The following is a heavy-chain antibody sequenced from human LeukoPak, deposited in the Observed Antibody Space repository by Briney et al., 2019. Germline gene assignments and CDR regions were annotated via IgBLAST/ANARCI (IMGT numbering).Heavy chain of an antibody. CDR2: INPNSGGT. CDR1: GYTFTGYY. D-gene: IGHD3-22*01. CDR3: ARVYGSSGYVLCY. V-gene: IGHV1-2*02. J-gene: IGHJ4*02. Sequence: ASVKVSCKASGYTFTGYYMHWVRQAPGQGLEWMGWINPNSGGTNYAQKFQGRVTMTRDTSISTAYMELSRLRSDDTAVYYCARVYGSSGYVLCYWGQGTLVTVSS.